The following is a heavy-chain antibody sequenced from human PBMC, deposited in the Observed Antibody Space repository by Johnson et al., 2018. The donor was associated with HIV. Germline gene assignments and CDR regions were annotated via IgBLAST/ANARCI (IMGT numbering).Heavy chain of an antibody. CDR1: GFTFTSYG. J-gene: IGHJ3*02. D-gene: IGHD6-13*01. Sequence: QVQLLESGGGVVQPGRSLRLSCAASGFTFTSYGMHWVRQAPGKGLEWVAFIRYDGSNKYYSDSVKGRFTISRDNSKNTLYLQMNSLRAEDTAVYYCARERSYSSSWYPVDAFDIWGQGTMVTVSS. CDR3: ARERSYSSSWYPVDAFDI. CDR2: IRYDGSNK. V-gene: IGHV3-30*02.